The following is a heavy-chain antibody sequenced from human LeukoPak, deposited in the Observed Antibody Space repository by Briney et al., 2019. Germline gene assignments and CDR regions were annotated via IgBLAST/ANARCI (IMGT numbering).Heavy chain of an antibody. CDR1: GVTFRSNW. D-gene: IGHD5-18*01. J-gene: IGHJ4*02. Sequence: GGSLRLSCAASGVTFRSNWMHWVRQAPGKGLVWVSRINPDGSSTSYADSVKGRFTISRDNAKNTLYLQVNSLRADDTAVYYCVRLPQYFDYWGQGTLVTVSS. CDR3: VRLPQYFDY. V-gene: IGHV3-74*01. CDR2: INPDGSST.